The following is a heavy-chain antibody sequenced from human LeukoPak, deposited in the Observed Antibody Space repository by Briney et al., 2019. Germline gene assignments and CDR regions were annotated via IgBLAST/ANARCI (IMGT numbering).Heavy chain of an antibody. V-gene: IGHV4-34*01. D-gene: IGHD2/OR15-2a*01. J-gene: IGHJ5*02. CDR3: ARHDCDSSRCSVNWFDP. Sequence: SETLSLTCAVYGGSFSGYYWSWIRQPPGKGLEWIGEINHSGSTKYNPSLKSRVTISVDTSKNQFSLKLSSVTAADTAVYYCARHDCDSSRCSVNWFDPWGQGTLVTVSS. CDR2: INHSGST. CDR1: GGSFSGYY.